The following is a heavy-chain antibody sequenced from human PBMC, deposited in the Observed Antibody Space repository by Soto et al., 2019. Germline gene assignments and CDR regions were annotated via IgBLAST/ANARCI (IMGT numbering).Heavy chain of an antibody. CDR3: ARGPEVRYFYWSNIYYYYYYGMDV. Sequence: ASVKVSCKASGYTFTSYDINWVRQATGQGLEWMGWMNPNSGNTGYAQKFQGRVTMTRNTSISTAYMELSSLRSEDTAVYYCARGPEVRYFYWSNIYYYYYYGMDVWGQGTTVTVSS. D-gene: IGHD3-9*01. V-gene: IGHV1-8*01. CDR2: MNPNSGNT. CDR1: GYTFTSYD. J-gene: IGHJ6*02.